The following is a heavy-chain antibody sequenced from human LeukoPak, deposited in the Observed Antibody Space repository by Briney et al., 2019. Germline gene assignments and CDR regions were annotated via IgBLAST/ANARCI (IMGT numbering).Heavy chain of an antibody. CDR2: IWYDGSNK. CDR3: ARGRGLTYYMDV. V-gene: IGHV3-33*08. Sequence: GGSLRLSCAASGFTFSTYWMSWVRQAPGKGLEWVAVIWYDGSNKYYADSVKGRFTISRDNSKNTLYLQMNSLRAEDTAVYYCARGRGLTYYMDVWAKGPRSPSP. CDR1: GFTFSTYW. J-gene: IGHJ6*03. D-gene: IGHD3-10*01.